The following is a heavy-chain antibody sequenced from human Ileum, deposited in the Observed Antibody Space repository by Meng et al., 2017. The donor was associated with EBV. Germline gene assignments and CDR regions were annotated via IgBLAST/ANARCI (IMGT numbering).Heavy chain of an antibody. D-gene: IGHD6-13*01. J-gene: IGHJ1*01. CDR3: ARDYSSSWYSGGFFKY. V-gene: IGHV4-39*07. Sequence: SGPASAVAAKHPCIPCTVSGAAISNTPYYWGMIGQPPGKGLGWIGNVLNSGSTSYSPSLKSRVTISVDTSKNQFSLKLSSVTAADTAVYYCARDYSSSWYSGGFFKYWGQGILVTVSS. CDR1: GAAISNTPYY. CDR2: VLNSGST.